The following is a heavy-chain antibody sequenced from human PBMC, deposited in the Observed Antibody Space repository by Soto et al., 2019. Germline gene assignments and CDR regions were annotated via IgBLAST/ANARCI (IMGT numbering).Heavy chain of an antibody. V-gene: IGHV3-23*01. J-gene: IGHJ4*02. CDR2: MSSSGDST. CDR1: RFTLSIYA. CDR3: AKVVGLDLQRDFYFYY. Sequence: EVQLLESGGRLVQPGGSLRLSCAASRFTLSIYAMSWVRQAPGKGLEWVSGMSSSGDSTYYADSVKGRFTISRDNSKNTLFLQMNSLRADDTAVYYCAKVVGLDLQRDFYFYYWGQGTLVTVSS. D-gene: IGHD2-15*01.